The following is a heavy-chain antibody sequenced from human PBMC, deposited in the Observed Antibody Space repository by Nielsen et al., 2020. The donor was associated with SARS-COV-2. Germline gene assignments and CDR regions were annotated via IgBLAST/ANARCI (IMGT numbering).Heavy chain of an antibody. D-gene: IGHD3-10*01. CDR3: ARDNPFTVWFGELTGRNAMDV. Sequence: SQTLSLTCAISGDSVSSSSAAWNWIRQSPSRGLEWLGRTYYRSKWYNDYAVSVKSRITINPDTSKNQFSLHLNSVTPEDTAVYYCARDNPFTVWFGELTGRNAMDVWGQGTTVTVSS. CDR1: GDSVSSSSAA. CDR2: TYYRSKWYN. J-gene: IGHJ6*02. V-gene: IGHV6-1*01.